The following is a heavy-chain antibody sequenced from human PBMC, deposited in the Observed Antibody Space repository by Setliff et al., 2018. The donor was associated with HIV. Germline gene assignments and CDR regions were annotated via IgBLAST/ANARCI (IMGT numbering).Heavy chain of an antibody. D-gene: IGHD3-22*01. Sequence: PSETLSLTCTVSGGSINSHSWSWIRQPPGQGLEWIGDISFRGSTNYNSSLKSRATISLDTSQHHFSLKLSSVTPADTAVYYCARFYYHYDSTNDSFDIWGQGTMVTVSS. V-gene: IGHV4-59*11. CDR1: GGSINSHS. J-gene: IGHJ3*02. CDR3: ARFYYHYDSTNDSFDI. CDR2: ISFRGST.